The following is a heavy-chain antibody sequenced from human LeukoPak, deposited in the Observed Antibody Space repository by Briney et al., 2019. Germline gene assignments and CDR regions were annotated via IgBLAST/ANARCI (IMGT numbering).Heavy chain of an antibody. CDR2: IYYSGST. CDR1: GGSISSYY. V-gene: IGHV4-59*08. D-gene: IGHD2-2*01. J-gene: IGHJ5*02. CDR3: ARSVVPAASNWFDP. Sequence: SSETLSLTCTVSGGSISSYYWSWIRQPPGKGLGWIGYIYYSGSTNYNPSLKSRVTISVDTSKNQFSLKLSSVTAADTAVYYCARSVVPAASNWFDPWGQGTLVTVSS.